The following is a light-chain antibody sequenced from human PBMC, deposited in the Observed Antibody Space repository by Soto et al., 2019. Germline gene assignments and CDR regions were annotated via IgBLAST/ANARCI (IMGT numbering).Light chain of an antibody. CDR1: SSDVGGYNY. J-gene: IGLJ1*01. V-gene: IGLV2-14*01. Sequence: QSVLTQPASVSGSPGQSITISCTGTSSDVGGYNYVPWYQQHPGKAPKLMIYDVSNRPSGVSNRFSGSKSGNTASLTISGLQAEDEADYYCSSYTSSLYVFGTGTKVTVL. CDR3: SSYTSSLYV. CDR2: DVS.